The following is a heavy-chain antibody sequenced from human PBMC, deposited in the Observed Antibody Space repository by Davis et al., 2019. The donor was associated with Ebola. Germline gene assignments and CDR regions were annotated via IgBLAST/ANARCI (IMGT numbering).Heavy chain of an antibody. D-gene: IGHD7-27*01. CDR3: ARGRTGSDHPRLDS. CDR1: GGSISSYY. Sequence: SETLSLTCTVSGGSISSYYWGWIRQPPGKGLEWIGEMNRDGGTNYNPSLESRVTISSDMSKKQFSLKLNSVTAADTAVYFCARGRTGSDHPRLDSWGQGTLVTVSS. V-gene: IGHV4-34*01. J-gene: IGHJ4*02. CDR2: MNRDGGT.